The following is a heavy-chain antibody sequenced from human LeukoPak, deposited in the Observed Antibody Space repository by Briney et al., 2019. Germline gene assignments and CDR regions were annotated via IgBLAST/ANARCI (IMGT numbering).Heavy chain of an antibody. J-gene: IGHJ3*02. CDR2: INSDGSST. V-gene: IGHV3-74*01. CDR1: GFTFSSYW. D-gene: IGHD3-3*01. CDR3: ATSTIFGVVIIPEAFDI. Sequence: GGSLRLSCAASGFTFSSYWMHWVRQAPGKGPVWVSRINSDGSSTSYADSVKGRFTISRDNAKNTLYLQMNSLRAEDTAVYYCATSTIFGVVIIPEAFDIWGQGTMVSVSS.